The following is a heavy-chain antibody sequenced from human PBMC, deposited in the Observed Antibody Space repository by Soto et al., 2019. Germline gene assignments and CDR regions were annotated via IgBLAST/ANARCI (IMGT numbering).Heavy chain of an antibody. CDR3: RVRGYYYDSSGYTRVLGAFDI. CDR1: GYTFTGYY. CDR2: INPNRGGT. Sequence: ASVKVSCKASGYTFTGYYMHWVRQAPGQGLEWMGWINPNRGGTNYAQKCQGRVTMTRGTSISTAEMELSRLGSDETAVYYWRVRGYYYDSSGYTRVLGAFDIWGQGTMVTVSS. V-gene: IGHV1-2*02. D-gene: IGHD3-22*01. J-gene: IGHJ3*02.